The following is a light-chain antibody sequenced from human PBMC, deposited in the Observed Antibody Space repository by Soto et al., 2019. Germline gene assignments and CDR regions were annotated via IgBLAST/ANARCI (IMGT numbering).Light chain of an antibody. J-gene: IGKJ5*01. CDR1: QGIGDT. Sequence: EVVMRQSPATLSVSPGEGATLSCRASQGIGDTLAWYQHKPGQTPRLLIYDTSTRATGVPTRLSGSGSGTDFTLTITSLEPEDFAVYSCQQRSDWPITFGQGTRLEIK. V-gene: IGKV3-11*01. CDR2: DTS. CDR3: QQRSDWPIT.